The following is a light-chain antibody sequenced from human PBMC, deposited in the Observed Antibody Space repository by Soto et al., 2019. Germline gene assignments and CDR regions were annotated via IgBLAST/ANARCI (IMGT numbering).Light chain of an antibody. CDR2: AAS. V-gene: IGKV1-27*01. Sequence: DIQMTQSPSSLSASVGDRVTITCRASQGISSYLGWYQQRPGKVPKVLIYAASTLHSGVPSRFSGSGSGTDFTLTISNVQPEDVATYYCQNYYNAPETFGQGTKVEIK. CDR3: QNYYNAPET. CDR1: QGISSY. J-gene: IGKJ1*01.